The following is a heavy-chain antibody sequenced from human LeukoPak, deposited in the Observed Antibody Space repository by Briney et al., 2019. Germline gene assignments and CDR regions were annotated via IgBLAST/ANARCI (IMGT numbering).Heavy chain of an antibody. J-gene: IGHJ4*02. D-gene: IGHD3-22*01. CDR1: GYTFTSYY. CDR3: GRAIYYDSSGYPSFVY. Sequence: ASVKVSCKASGYTFTSYYMHWVRQAPGQGLEWMGIINPSGGSTSYAQKFQGRVTMTRDTSTSTVYMELSSLRSEDTAVYYCGRAIYYDSSGYPSFVYWGQGTLVTVSS. CDR2: INPSGGST. V-gene: IGHV1-46*01.